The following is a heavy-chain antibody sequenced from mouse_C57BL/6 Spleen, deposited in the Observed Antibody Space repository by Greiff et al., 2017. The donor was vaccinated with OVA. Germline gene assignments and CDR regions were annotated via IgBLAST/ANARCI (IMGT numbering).Heavy chain of an antibody. CDR3: ARVGYDYVGY. CDR1: GYSIPSGYY. V-gene: IGHV3-6*01. CDR2: ISYDGSN. Sequence: ESGPGLVKPSQSLSLTCSVTGYSIPSGYYWNWIRQFPGNKLEWMGYISYDGSNNYNPSLKNRISIKRDTSKNQFFLKLNSVTTEDTATYYCARVGYDYVGYWGQGTTLTVSS. J-gene: IGHJ2*01. D-gene: IGHD2-4*01.